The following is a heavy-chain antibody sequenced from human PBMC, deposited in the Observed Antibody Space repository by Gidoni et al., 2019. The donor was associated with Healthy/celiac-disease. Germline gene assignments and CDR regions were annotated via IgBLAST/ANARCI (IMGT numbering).Heavy chain of an antibody. J-gene: IGHJ4*02. Sequence: QVQLQESGPGLVKPSQTLSLTCTVPGGSISSGSYYWSWIRQPAGKGLEWIGRIYTSGSTNYNPSLKSRVTISVDTSKNQFSLKLSSVTAADTAVYYCARDLGYSYGYLDYWGQGTLVTVSS. D-gene: IGHD5-18*01. CDR2: IYTSGST. CDR1: GGSISSGSYY. V-gene: IGHV4-61*02. CDR3: ARDLGYSYGYLDY.